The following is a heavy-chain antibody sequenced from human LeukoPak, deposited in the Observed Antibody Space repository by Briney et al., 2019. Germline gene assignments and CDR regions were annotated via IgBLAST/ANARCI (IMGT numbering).Heavy chain of an antibody. CDR1: GGSISSSSYY. CDR3: ARGRSSMVRGYYYYYMDV. Sequence: SETLSLTCTVSGGSISSSSYYWGCIRQPPGKGLEWIESIYYSGSTNYNPSLKSRVTISVDTSKNQFSLKLSSVTAADTAVYYCARGRSSMVRGYYYYYMDVWGKGTTVTISS. CDR2: IYYSGST. J-gene: IGHJ6*03. D-gene: IGHD3-10*01. V-gene: IGHV4-39*07.